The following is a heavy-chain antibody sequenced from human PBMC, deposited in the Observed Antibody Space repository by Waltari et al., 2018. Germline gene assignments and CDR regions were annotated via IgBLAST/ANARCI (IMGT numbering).Heavy chain of an antibody. CDR1: GFIFSSYS. D-gene: IGHD3-16*01. CDR2: ISNSGSFV. Sequence: QLVDSGGGLVKPGGSLRLSWAASGFIFSSYSMHWVRQAPGKGLEWVSSISNSGSFVYYGESVKGRFTISRDNAKNSLSLQMNNLRVEDTAVYYCTRGVRLEAAWVSYNWFDTWGQGTLVTVSS. CDR3: TRGVRLEAAWVSYNWFDT. J-gene: IGHJ5*02. V-gene: IGHV3-21*01.